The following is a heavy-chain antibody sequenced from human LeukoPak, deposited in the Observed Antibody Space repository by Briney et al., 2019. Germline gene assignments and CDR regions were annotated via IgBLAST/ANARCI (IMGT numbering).Heavy chain of an antibody. Sequence: PSQTLSLTCTVSGVSISSGGYYWSWIRQHPGKGLEWIGYIYYSGSTYYNPSLKSRVTISVDTSKNQFSLKLSSVTAADTAVYYCARDLRESPATFRYFDWLGSGAYPGKLDVWGQGTTVTVSS. CDR2: IYYSGST. J-gene: IGHJ6*02. CDR3: ARDLRESPATFRYFDWLGSGAYPGKLDV. D-gene: IGHD3-9*01. CDR1: GVSISSGGYY. V-gene: IGHV4-31*03.